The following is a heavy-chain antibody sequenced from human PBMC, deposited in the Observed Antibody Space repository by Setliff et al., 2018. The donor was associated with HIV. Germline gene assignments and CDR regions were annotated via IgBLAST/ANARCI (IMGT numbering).Heavy chain of an antibody. Sequence: PSETLSLTCAVYNGSFSEYYWTWVRQPPGKELEWIGEISHGGRSTYNPSLKSRVTLSVDTSKHQFSLKLSSVTAADTAVYYCARVQMAYAAFDVWGQGTMVTVSS. D-gene: IGHD4-17*01. CDR1: NGSFSEYY. CDR3: ARVQMAYAAFDV. V-gene: IGHV4-34*01. J-gene: IGHJ3*01. CDR2: ISHGGRS.